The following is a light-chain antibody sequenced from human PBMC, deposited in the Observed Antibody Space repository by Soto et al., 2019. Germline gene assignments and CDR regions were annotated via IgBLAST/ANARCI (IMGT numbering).Light chain of an antibody. V-gene: IGKV3-20*01. CDR3: QQYGDSLLT. Sequence: EVVLTQSPGTLSLSQGEGATLSCRASQIVTGDYLAWYQQKPGQAPRLLMYDASTRATGIPDRFSGSGSGTDFTLIISRLEPEDFAVYYCQQYGDSLLTFGQGTKVDIK. J-gene: IGKJ1*01. CDR1: QIVTGDY. CDR2: DAS.